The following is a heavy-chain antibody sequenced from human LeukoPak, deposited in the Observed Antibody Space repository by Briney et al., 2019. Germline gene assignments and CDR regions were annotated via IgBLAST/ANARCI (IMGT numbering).Heavy chain of an antibody. CDR2: ISYDGSNK. J-gene: IGHJ4*02. CDR3: ATEKFPSRSTSYYFDY. Sequence: PGGSLSLSRAASGFTFSSYAMHWVGQAAGQGLEGVAGISYDGSNKYYADSLKGRFNIPRDYSQNTVYLQMNSLVGGAEAGFYRATEKFPSRSTSYYFDYWGQGTLVTVSS. V-gene: IGHV3-30-3*01. CDR1: GFTFSSYA. D-gene: IGHD2-2*01.